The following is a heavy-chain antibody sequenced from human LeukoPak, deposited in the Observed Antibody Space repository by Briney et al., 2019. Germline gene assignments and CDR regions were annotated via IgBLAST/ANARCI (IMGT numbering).Heavy chain of an antibody. Sequence: GASVKVSCKASGYTFTSYYMHWVRQAPGQGLEWMGIINPSGGSASYAQKFQGRVTMTRDTSTSTVYMELSSLRSEDTAVYYCATTVVRLYYFDYWGQGTLVTVSS. V-gene: IGHV1-46*01. J-gene: IGHJ4*02. CDR3: ATTVVRLYYFDY. D-gene: IGHD3-22*01. CDR2: INPSGGSA. CDR1: GYTFTSYY.